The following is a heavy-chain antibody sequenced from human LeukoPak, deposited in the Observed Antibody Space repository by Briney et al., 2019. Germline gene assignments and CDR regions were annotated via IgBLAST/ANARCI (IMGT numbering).Heavy chain of an antibody. D-gene: IGHD3-22*01. CDR1: GYTFTGYY. CDR3: ARERPPYYYDSSGYYPPDAFDI. Sequence: GASVTVSCKASGYTFTGYYMHWVRQAPGQGLEWMGWINPNSGGTNYAQKFQGRVTMTRDTSISTAYMELSRLRSDDTAVYYCARERPPYYYDSSGYYPPDAFDIWGQGTMVTVSS. V-gene: IGHV1-2*02. CDR2: INPNSGGT. J-gene: IGHJ3*02.